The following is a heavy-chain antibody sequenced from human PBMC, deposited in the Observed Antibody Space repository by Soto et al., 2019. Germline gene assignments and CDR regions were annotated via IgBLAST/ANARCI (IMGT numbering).Heavy chain of an antibody. D-gene: IGHD4-17*01. Sequence: SETLSLTCSVSGDSINSDNYYWGWIRQPPGKGLEWIGSIYYRGNTYYNPSLKTRVTISLDTSKSQFSLKLSSVTAADTAVYYCTSQYGDYDYAFDIWGQGTMVTVSS. CDR1: GDSINSDNYY. CDR3: TSQYGDYDYAFDI. V-gene: IGHV4-39*01. J-gene: IGHJ3*02. CDR2: IYYRGNT.